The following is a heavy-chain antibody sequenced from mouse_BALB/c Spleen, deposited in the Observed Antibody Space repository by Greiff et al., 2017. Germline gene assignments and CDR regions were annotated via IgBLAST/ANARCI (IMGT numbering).Heavy chain of an antibody. J-gene: IGHJ1*01. V-gene: IGHV3-6*02. CDR3: ARGSYDGYGYFDV. CDR1: GYSITSGYY. D-gene: IGHD2-3*01. CDR2: ISYDGSN. Sequence: EVQLQQSGPGLVKPSQSLSLTCSVTGYSITSGYYWNWIRQFPGNKLEWMGYISYDGSNNYNPSLKNRISITRDTSKNQFFLKLNSVTTEDTATYYCARGSYDGYGYFDVWGAGTTVTVSS.